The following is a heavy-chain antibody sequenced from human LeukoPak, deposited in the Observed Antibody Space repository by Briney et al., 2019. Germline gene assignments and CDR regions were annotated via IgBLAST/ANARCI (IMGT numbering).Heavy chain of an antibody. CDR1: GFTVSSNY. Sequence: GGSLRLSCAASGFTVSSNYMSWVRQAPGKGLEWVSVIYSGGSTHYADSVKGRFTISRDNSKNTLYLQMNSLRAEDTAVYYCARDGGTYYYDSSGYYPQGYFDYWGQGTLVTVSS. CDR3: ARDGGTYYYDSSGYYPQGYFDY. J-gene: IGHJ4*02. D-gene: IGHD3-22*01. V-gene: IGHV3-53*01. CDR2: IYSGGST.